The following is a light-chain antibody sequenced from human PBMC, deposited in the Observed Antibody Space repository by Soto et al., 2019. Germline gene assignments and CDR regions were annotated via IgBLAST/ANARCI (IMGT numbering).Light chain of an antibody. Sequence: EIVLTQSPGTLSLSPGETATLSCRASQSVSSSYLAWYQQKPGQAPRLIIYGAYSRATGIPDRFSGSGSGTDFTLTISRLEPEDFAVYYCQQHGSSLTWTCGQGTKVDIK. J-gene: IGKJ1*01. CDR3: QQHGSSLTWT. V-gene: IGKV3-20*01. CDR1: QSVSSSY. CDR2: GAY.